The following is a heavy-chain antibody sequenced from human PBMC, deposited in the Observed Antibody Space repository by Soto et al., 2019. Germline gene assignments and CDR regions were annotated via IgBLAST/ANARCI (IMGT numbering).Heavy chain of an antibody. Sequence: GGSLRLSCAASGFTFSSYAMSWVRQAPGKGLEWVSVISGSGGSTYYADSVKGRFTISRDNSKNTLYLQMNSLRAEDTAVYYCAHYLKAVGATSPFEYWGQGTLVTVSS. CDR1: GFTFSSYA. CDR3: AHYLKAVGATSPFEY. D-gene: IGHD1-26*01. J-gene: IGHJ4*02. CDR2: ISGSGGST. V-gene: IGHV3-23*01.